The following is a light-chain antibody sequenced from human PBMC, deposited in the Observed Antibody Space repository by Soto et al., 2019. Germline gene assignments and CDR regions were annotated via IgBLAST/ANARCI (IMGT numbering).Light chain of an antibody. J-gene: IGKJ5*01. CDR2: GSS. CDR3: QQFDSCPIA. Sequence: EIVLTQSPGTLSMSPGEGATLSCSASQSISSNYLAWYQQKPGQAPRLLIYGSSRRSTGVPDRFSGSGSGTDFTLTINRLEPEDFAVYYCQQFDSCPIAFGQGTRVEIE. CDR1: QSISSNY. V-gene: IGKV3-20*01.